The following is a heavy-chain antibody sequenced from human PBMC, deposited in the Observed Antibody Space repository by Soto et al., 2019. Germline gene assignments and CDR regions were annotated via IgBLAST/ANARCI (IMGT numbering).Heavy chain of an antibody. CDR1: GFTFSDYY. CDR2: ISSSGSTI. J-gene: IGHJ4*02. Sequence: SGGSLRLSCAASGFTFSDYYMSWIRQAPGKGLEWVSYISSSGSTIYYADSVKGRFTISRDNAKNSLYLQMNSLRAEDTAVYYCARQRSRQPPSFDYWGQGTLVTVSS. D-gene: IGHD6-13*01. CDR3: ARQRSRQPPSFDY. V-gene: IGHV3-11*01.